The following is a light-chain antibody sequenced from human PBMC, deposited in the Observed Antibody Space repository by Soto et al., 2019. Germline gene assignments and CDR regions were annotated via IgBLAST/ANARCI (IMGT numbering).Light chain of an antibody. CDR3: LQDYSYPRT. Sequence: ATQMTQSPSSLSASVGDRVTITCRASHDIRSDLAWYQKKSGKAPKLLIYAASSLQSGVPSRFSGSGSGSYFPLTISRLQPEDFATYYQLQDYSYPRTFGQGTSVEIK. J-gene: IGKJ1*01. V-gene: IGKV1-6*01. CDR1: HDIRSD. CDR2: AAS.